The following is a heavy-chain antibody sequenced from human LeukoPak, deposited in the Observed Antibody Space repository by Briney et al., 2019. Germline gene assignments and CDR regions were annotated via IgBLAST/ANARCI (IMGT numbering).Heavy chain of an antibody. J-gene: IGHJ4*02. CDR2: ISGSGAST. V-gene: IGHV3-23*01. Sequence: GGSLRLSCAASGFTFSTYAMSWVRQAPGKGLEWVSAISGSGASTYYADSVKGRFTISRDNSKNTLYLQMNSLRAEDTAVYYCAKDFKALRGYSYIDYWGQGTLVTVSS. CDR1: GFTFSTYA. CDR3: AKDFKALRGYSYIDY. D-gene: IGHD5-18*01.